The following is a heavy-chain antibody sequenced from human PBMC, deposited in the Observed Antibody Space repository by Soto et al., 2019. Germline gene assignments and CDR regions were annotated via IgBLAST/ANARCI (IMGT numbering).Heavy chain of an antibody. J-gene: IGHJ6*02. CDR1: GYTFTSYG. CDR2: ISAYNGNT. D-gene: IGHD2-2*01. CDR3: ARDNHIVVVPAAIISIYYYYYGMDV. Sequence: QVQLVQSGAEVKKPGASVKVSCKASGYTFTSYGISWVRQAPGQGLEWMGWISAYNGNTNYAQKLQGRVTMTTDTSTSTAYMELRSLRSDDTAVYYCARDNHIVVVPAAIISIYYYYYGMDVWGQGTTVTVSS. V-gene: IGHV1-18*01.